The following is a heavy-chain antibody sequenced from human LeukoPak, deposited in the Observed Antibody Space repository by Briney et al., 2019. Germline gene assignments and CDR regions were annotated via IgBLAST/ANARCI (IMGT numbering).Heavy chain of an antibody. J-gene: IGHJ4*02. CDR1: GFTLSGSS. CDR2: ISGSSSYM. V-gene: IGHV3-21*01. D-gene: IGHD2-15*01. CDR3: ARGEYCSGGTCYLDY. Sequence: GGSLRLSCAASGFTLSGSSMNWVRQAPGKGLEWVSSISGSSSYMYYADSVRGRFTISRDNAMNSLYLQMNSLRAEDTAVYYCARGEYCSGGTCYLDYWGQGTLVTVSS.